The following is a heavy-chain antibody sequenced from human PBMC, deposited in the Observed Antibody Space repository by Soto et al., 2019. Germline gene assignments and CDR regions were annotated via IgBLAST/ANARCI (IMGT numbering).Heavy chain of an antibody. CDR2: IYWDDDK. J-gene: IGHJ5*02. CDR1: GFSLSTSGVG. CDR3: AHRETVVPAAIWFDP. V-gene: IGHV2-5*02. Sequence: QITLKESGPTLVKPTQTLTLTCTFSGFSLSTSGVGVGWIRQPPGKALEWLALIYWDDDKRYSPSLKSRLTITKDTSKNQVLLTMTNMDPVDTATYYCAHRETVVPAAIWFDPWGQGTLVTVSS. D-gene: IGHD2-2*01.